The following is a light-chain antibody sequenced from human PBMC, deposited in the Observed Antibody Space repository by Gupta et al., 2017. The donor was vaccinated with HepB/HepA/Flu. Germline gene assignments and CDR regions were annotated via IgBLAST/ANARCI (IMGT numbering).Light chain of an antibody. CDR2: AAS. J-gene: IGKJ1*01. CDR3: QQQLCCPWT. CDR1: QGISDR. V-gene: IGKV1-27*01. Sequence: VQVTQSPSSLSASLGDRVTIPCRASQGISDRLAWYQQEAGKVPKLLIYAASRVKSGVPSRFSGRGFGTDFSLTISSRQPEDVATYYCQQQLCCPWTFGQGTKVDI.